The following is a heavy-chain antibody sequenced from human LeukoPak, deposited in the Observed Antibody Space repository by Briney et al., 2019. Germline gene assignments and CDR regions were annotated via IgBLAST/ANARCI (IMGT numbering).Heavy chain of an antibody. V-gene: IGHV4-59*08. J-gene: IGHJ4*02. D-gene: IGHD6-19*01. CDR1: GGSISSYY. CDR2: IYYSGST. CDR3: ARAVSGRFDY. Sequence: PETLSLTCTVSGGSISSYYWGWIRQPPGEGLEWIGYIYYSGSTNYIPSLKSRVTISVHTSKNQFSLKLSSVTAADTAIYYCARAVSGRFDYWGQGTLVTVSS.